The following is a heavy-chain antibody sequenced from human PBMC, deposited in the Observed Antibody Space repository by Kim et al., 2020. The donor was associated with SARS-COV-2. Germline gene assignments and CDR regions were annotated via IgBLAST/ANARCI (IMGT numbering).Heavy chain of an antibody. CDR3: AKELVSHGWNFD. V-gene: IGHV3-23*01. CDR1: GFSFGVHG. CDR2: IIWNGFST. D-gene: IGHD1-1*01. Sequence: GGSLRLSCAASGFSFGVHGKCSVRHDPGKGLVWVVGIIWNGFSTYYDDSVQGRLTISRDTSRNKLYVQMNSLRAEDTALYYCAKELVSHGWNFD. J-gene: IGHJ3*01.